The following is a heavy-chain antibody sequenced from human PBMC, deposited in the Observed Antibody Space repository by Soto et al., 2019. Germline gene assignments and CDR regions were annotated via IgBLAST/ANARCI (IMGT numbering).Heavy chain of an antibody. J-gene: IGHJ3*02. CDR2: ISNDGSNK. CDR1: GFIFSSYS. Sequence: QVQLVESGGGVVQPGRSLRLSCAASGFIFSSYSMHWVRQAPGKGLEWVAIISNDGSNKYYVDSVKGRFTISRDNSNNTLSLQMNSLRAEDTAVSYCARDQFLDAFDIWGQGTMVTVSS. CDR3: ARDQFLDAFDI. D-gene: IGHD2-21*01. V-gene: IGHV3-30-3*01.